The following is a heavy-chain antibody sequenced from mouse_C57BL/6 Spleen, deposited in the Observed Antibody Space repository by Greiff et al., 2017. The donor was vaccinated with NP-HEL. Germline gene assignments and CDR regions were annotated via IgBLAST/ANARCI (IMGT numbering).Heavy chain of an antibody. Sequence: QVQLQQPGAELVMPGASVKLSCKASGYTFTSYWMHWVKQRPGQGLEWIGEIDPSDSYTNYNQKFKGKSTLTVDKSSSTAYMQLGSLTSEDSAVYYCARRVLPYYAMDYWGQGTSVTVSS. V-gene: IGHV1-69*01. CDR1: GYTFTSYW. D-gene: IGHD2-14*01. J-gene: IGHJ4*01. CDR2: IDPSDSYT. CDR3: ARRVLPYYAMDY.